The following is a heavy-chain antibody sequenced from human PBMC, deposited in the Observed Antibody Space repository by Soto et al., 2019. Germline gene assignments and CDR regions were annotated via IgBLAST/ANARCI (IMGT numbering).Heavy chain of an antibody. Sequence: QVTLKESGPVLVKPTETLALTCTVSGFSLSNARMGVSWIRQPPGKALEWLAHIFSNDEKSYSTSLKSRLTISKDTSKSQVVLTMTNMDPVDTATYYCARIIGGRFDFGVVYNWFDPWGQGTLVTVSS. CDR1: GFSLSNARMG. J-gene: IGHJ5*02. CDR2: IFSNDEK. CDR3: ARIIGGRFDFGVVYNWFDP. V-gene: IGHV2-26*01. D-gene: IGHD3-3*01.